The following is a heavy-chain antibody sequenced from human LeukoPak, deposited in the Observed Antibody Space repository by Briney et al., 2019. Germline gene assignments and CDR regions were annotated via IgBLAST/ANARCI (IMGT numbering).Heavy chain of an antibody. J-gene: IGHJ4*02. Sequence: GRSLRLSCAASGFTFSSYGMHWVRQAPGKGLEWVAVISYDGSNKYYADSVKGRFTISRDNSKNTLYLQMNSLRAEDTAVYYCAKDFLQGLTAQADWGQGTLVTVSS. V-gene: IGHV3-30*18. CDR1: GFTFSSYG. D-gene: IGHD1-14*01. CDR3: AKDFLQGLTAQAD. CDR2: ISYDGSNK.